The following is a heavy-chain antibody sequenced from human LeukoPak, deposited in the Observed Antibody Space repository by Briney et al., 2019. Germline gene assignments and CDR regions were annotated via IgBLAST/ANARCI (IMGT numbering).Heavy chain of an antibody. CDR3: ARIEDYGGDSKWFEF. J-gene: IGHJ4*02. CDR1: GFTFRRYS. CDR2: IKQDGSEI. Sequence: GGSLRLSCAASGFTFRRYSMSWVRQAPGKGLEGVANIKQDGSEIYYVDSVKGRFTISRDNAKNSPYLQTNSLRAEDTALYYCARIEDYGGDSKWFEFWGQGTLVTVSS. V-gene: IGHV3-7*01. D-gene: IGHD4-23*01.